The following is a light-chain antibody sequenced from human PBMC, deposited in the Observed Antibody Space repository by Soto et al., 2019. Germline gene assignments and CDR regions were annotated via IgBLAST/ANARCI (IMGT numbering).Light chain of an antibody. V-gene: IGKV3-11*01. Sequence: LTQSAATLSLYPRERATLYCRASQSVNTYLHWYQQKPGQPPRLLIFDASNRATGIPARFSGSGSATDFTLTISSLEPEDFAVYYCQHRSIWPVSFGQGTRLAI. CDR3: QHRSIWPVS. J-gene: IGKJ5*01. CDR2: DAS. CDR1: QSVNTY.